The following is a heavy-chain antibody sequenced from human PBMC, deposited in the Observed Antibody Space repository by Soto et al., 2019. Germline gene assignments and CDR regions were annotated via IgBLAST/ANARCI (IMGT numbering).Heavy chain of an antibody. V-gene: IGHV3-30*14. CDR1: GFTFNDYV. Sequence: QVHLVESGGGVVQPGRSLRLSCAASGFTFNDYVIHWVRQAAGKGLEWVASMTYDGATEYYEDSVKGRFTVSRDNSKRTLSLPMNSLRPEDTAVYYCARVRLSIAVNDALDVWGQGTTVTVSS. J-gene: IGHJ3*01. CDR3: ARVRLSIAVNDALDV. D-gene: IGHD3-3*02. CDR2: MTYDGATE.